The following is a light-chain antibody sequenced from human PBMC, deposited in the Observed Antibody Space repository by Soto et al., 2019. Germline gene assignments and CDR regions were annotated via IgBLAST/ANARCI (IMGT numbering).Light chain of an antibody. CDR3: QQYTTSSWT. CDR1: QSVSNNY. V-gene: IGKV3-20*01. CDR2: GAS. Sequence: EIVLTQSACTLSLSPGERATLSCRASQSVSNNYLAWYQQKPGQAPRLLIYGASNRATGIPDRFSGSGSGTDFTLTISRLEPEDFAVYYCQQYTTSSWTFGQGTKVDIK. J-gene: IGKJ1*01.